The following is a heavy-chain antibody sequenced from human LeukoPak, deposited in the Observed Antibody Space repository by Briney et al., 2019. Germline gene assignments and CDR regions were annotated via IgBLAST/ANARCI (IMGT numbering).Heavy chain of an antibody. D-gene: IGHD3-16*02. CDR1: GFTVSSNY. CDR2: IYSGGST. Sequence: GGSLRLSCAASGFTVSSNYMSWVRQAPGKGLEWVPVIYSGGSTYYADSVKGRFTISRDNSKNTLYLQMNSLRAEDTAVYYCARATYYDYVWGSYLDYWGQGTLVTVSS. CDR3: ARATYYDYVWGSYLDY. J-gene: IGHJ4*02. V-gene: IGHV3-66*02.